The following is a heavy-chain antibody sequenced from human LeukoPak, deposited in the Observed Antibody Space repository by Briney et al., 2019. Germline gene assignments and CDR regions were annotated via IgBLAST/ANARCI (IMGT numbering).Heavy chain of an antibody. V-gene: IGHV1-69*13. J-gene: IGHJ4*02. CDR3: ARGGAYYDSSGYPNTFDY. D-gene: IGHD3-22*01. CDR1: GGTFSSYA. CDR2: IIPVFGTA. Sequence: SVKVSCKASGGTFSSYAISWVRQAPGQGLEWMGGIIPVFGTANYAQKFQGRVTITADESTSTAYMELSSLRSEDTAVYYCARGGAYYDSSGYPNTFDYWGQGTLVTVSS.